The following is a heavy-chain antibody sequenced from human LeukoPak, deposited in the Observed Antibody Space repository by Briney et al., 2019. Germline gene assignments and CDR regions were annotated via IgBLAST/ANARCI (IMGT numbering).Heavy chain of an antibody. CDR3: ARLDVAVTDAFDI. D-gene: IGHD6-19*01. CDR1: GGSISSGDYY. CDR2: IYYSGST. V-gene: IGHV4-30-4*01. J-gene: IGHJ3*02. Sequence: SETLSLTCTVSGGSISSGDYYWSWIRQPPGKGLEWIGYIYYSGSTYYNPSLKSRVTISVDTSKNQFSLKLSSVTAADTAVYYCARLDVAVTDAFDIWGQGTMVTVSS.